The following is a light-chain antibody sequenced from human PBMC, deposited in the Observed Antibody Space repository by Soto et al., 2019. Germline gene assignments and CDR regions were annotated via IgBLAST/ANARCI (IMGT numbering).Light chain of an antibody. J-gene: IGLJ2*01. CDR1: SSYVGGYNY. CDR3: SSYTSSSTLVV. CDR2: EVS. V-gene: IGLV2-14*01. Sequence: QSVLTQPASVSGSPGQSITISCTGTSSYVGGYNYVSWYQQQQGKAPKLMIYEVSNRPSGVSNLFSGSKSGNTASLTISGLQAQDEADYYCSSYTSSSTLVVFGGGTKVTVL.